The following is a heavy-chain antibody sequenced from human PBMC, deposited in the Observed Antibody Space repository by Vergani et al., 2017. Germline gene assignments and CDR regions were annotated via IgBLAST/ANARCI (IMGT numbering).Heavy chain of an antibody. J-gene: IGHJ4*02. D-gene: IGHD4-17*01. CDR3: AKDLYGDYYFDY. CDR1: GFTFSSYA. CDR2: ISGSGGST. Sequence: EVQLLESGGGLVQPGGSLRLSCAASGFTFSSYAMSWVRRAPGKGLEWVSAISGSGGSTYYADSVKGRFTISRDNSKNTLYLQMNSLRAEDTAVYYCAKDLYGDYYFDYWGQGTLVTVSS. V-gene: IGHV3-23*01.